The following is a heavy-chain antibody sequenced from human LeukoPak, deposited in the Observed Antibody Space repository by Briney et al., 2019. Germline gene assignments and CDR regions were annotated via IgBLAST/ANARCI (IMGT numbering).Heavy chain of an antibody. CDR2: ISSSSSTI. CDR1: GFTFSSYS. V-gene: IGHV3-48*01. D-gene: IGHD2-15*01. CDR3: AREGGYCSGGSCYWDDY. J-gene: IGHJ4*02. Sequence: GGSLRLSCAASGFTFSSYSMNWVRQAPGKGLEWVSYISSSSSTIYYADSEKGRFTISRDNAKNSLYLQMNSLRAEDTAVYYCAREGGYCSGGSCYWDDYWGQGTLVTVSS.